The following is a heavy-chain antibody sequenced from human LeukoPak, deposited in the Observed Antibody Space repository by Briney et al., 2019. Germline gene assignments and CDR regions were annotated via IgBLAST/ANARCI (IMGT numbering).Heavy chain of an antibody. D-gene: IGHD2-2*01. CDR1: GFAFNYFG. CDR2: ISYDGSKK. V-gene: IGHV3-30*18. CDR3: AKSRLSDTSDSSTGNWFDP. J-gene: IGHJ5*02. Sequence: SGRSLRLSCAASGFAFNYFGMNWVRQAPGKGLEWAAFISYDGSKKYYADSVKGRFTISRDNSNNTLYLLMNSLRPEDMAVYYCAKSRLSDTSDSSTGNWFDPWGQGTLATVSS.